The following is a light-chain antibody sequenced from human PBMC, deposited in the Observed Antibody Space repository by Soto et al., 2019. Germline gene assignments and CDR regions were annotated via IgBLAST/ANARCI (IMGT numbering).Light chain of an antibody. J-gene: IGKJ1*01. Sequence: ETVMTQSPATLSLSPGERATLSCRASQSVNSNLAWYQQKLGQAPRVLIYGASTRATGIPDRLSGSGSGTDFTLTISRMEPEDFAVYYCQQYGSSPTFGQGTKVDIK. CDR1: QSVNSN. V-gene: IGKV3-20*01. CDR3: QQYGSSPT. CDR2: GAS.